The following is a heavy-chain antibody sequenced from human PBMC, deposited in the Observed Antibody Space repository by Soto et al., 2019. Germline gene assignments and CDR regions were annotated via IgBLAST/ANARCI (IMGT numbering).Heavy chain of an antibody. J-gene: IGHJ5*02. V-gene: IGHV6-1*01. CDR2: TYYRSKWYN. CDR1: GDSVSSNSAA. D-gene: IGHD3-3*01. Sequence: KQSQTLSLTCAISGDSVSSNSAAWNWIRQSPSRGLEWLGRTYYRSKWYNDYAVSVKSRITINPDTSKNQFSLQLNSVTPEDTAVYYCARGSTIFGVANNWFDPWGQGTLVTVSS. CDR3: ARGSTIFGVANNWFDP.